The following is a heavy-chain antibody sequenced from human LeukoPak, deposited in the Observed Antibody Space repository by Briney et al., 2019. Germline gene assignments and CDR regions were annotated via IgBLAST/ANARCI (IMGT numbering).Heavy chain of an antibody. D-gene: IGHD2-21*02. CDR3: AREAVGTYCGGDCSKNWFDP. Sequence: SETLSLTCTVSGGSISSGTYYWSCIRHPAGKGLECIGRIYTIESTKYNPSLQSRVTISLDASKNQYSLKLSFVTAADAAMYYCAREAVGTYCGGDCSKNWFDPWGQGTLVTVSS. CDR2: IYTIEST. V-gene: IGHV4-61*02. CDR1: GGSISSGTYY. J-gene: IGHJ5*02.